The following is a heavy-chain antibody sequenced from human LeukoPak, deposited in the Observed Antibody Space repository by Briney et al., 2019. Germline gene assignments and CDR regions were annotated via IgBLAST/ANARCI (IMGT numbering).Heavy chain of an antibody. V-gene: IGHV3-66*01. J-gene: IGHJ4*02. CDR1: GFTVSSYY. Sequence: GGSLRLSCAASGFTVSSYYMSWVRQAPGKGLEWGSVIYSGGTTYYADSVKGRFTISRDNSKNTLYLQMNSLRAEDTAVYFCVRDLYSSGWYYFDYWGQGTLVTVSS. CDR3: VRDLYSSGWYYFDY. CDR2: IYSGGTT. D-gene: IGHD6-19*01.